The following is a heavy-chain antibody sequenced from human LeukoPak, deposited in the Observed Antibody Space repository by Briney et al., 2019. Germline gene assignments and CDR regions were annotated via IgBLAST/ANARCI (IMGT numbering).Heavy chain of an antibody. CDR3: ARRLSVGVPGYYYYYMDV. J-gene: IGHJ6*03. V-gene: IGHV4-39*01. D-gene: IGHD1-26*01. Sequence: SETLSLTCTVSGGSISSSSYYWGWIRQPPGKGLEWIGSIYYSGSTHYNPSLKSRVIISVDTSKNQFSLKLSSVTAADTAVYYCARRLSVGVPGYYYYYMDVWGKGTTVTVSS. CDR1: GGSISSSSYY. CDR2: IYYSGST.